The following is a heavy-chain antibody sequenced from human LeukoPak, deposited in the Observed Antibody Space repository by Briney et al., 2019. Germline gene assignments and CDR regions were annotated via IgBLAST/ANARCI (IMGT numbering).Heavy chain of an antibody. CDR3: AKDSRRDGYNRGTFDI. J-gene: IGHJ3*02. V-gene: IGHV3-53*01. CDR1: GFTVSNKY. CDR2: IYSDGRT. Sequence: PGGSLRLSCAASGFTVSNKYMTWVRQAPGKGLEWVSLIYSDGRTYYTDSVKGRFTISRDNSKNTLYLQMNSLRAEDTAVYYCAKDSRRDGYNRGTFDIWGQGTMVTVSS. D-gene: IGHD5-24*01.